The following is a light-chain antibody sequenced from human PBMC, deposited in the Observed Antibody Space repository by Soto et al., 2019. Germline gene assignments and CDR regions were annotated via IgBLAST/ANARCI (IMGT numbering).Light chain of an antibody. J-gene: IGKJ1*01. CDR1: QSVSSS. V-gene: IGKV3D-15*01. CDR3: QQYNNWPPVT. CDR2: DAS. Sequence: DIVMTQSPATLSVSAGDRATLSCRASQSVSSSLAWYQQKPGQAPRLLIYDASNRATGIPPRFSGSGSGTEFTLTISSLQSEDFAVYYCQQYNNWPPVTFGQGTKVDIK.